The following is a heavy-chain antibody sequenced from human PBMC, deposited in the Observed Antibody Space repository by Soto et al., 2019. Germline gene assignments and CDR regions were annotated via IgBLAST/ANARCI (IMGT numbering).Heavy chain of an antibody. CDR2: ISYDGSNK. D-gene: IGHD6-13*01. CDR1: GFTFSSYA. J-gene: IGHJ4*02. V-gene: IGHV3-30-3*01. Sequence: LRLSCAASGFTFSSYAMHWVRQAPGKGLEWVAVISYDGSNKYYADSVKGRFTISRDNSKNTLYLQMNSLRAEDTAVYYCARDEASSSWDYWGQGTLVTVSS. CDR3: ARDEASSSWDY.